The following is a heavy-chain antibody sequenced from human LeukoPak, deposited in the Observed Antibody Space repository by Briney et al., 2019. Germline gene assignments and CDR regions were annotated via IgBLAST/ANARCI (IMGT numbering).Heavy chain of an antibody. D-gene: IGHD3-16*02. Sequence: GGSLRLSCAASGFTFSSYSMNWVRQAPGKGLEWVSYISSSSTIYYADSVKGRFTISRDNAKNSLYLQMNSLRAEDTAVYYCARRRDRSTDYWGQGTLVTVSS. CDR1: GFTFSSYS. J-gene: IGHJ4*02. V-gene: IGHV3-48*04. CDR2: ISSSSTI. CDR3: ARRRDRSTDY.